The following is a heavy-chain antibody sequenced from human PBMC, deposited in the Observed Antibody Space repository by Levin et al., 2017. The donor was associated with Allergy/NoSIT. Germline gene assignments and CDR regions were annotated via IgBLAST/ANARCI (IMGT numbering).Heavy chain of an antibody. J-gene: IGHJ1*01. CDR2: INSDGSST. CDR1: GFTSNTYW. Sequence: PGESLKISCAAPGFTSNTYWMHWVRQVPGKGLVWVSRINSDGSSTDYADSVKGRFTISRDNAKNTLYLQMNSLGVEDTAVYYCTRGGDIRGQGTLVTVSS. D-gene: IGHD3-9*01. CDR3: TRGGDI. V-gene: IGHV3-74*01.